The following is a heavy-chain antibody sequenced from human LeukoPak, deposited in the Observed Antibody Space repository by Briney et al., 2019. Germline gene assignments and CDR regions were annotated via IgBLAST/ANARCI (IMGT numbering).Heavy chain of an antibody. CDR3: ARGLYYDFWSGYYTNYYYYGMDV. CDR1: GFTFSSYW. V-gene: IGHV3-7*01. CDR2: IKQDGSEK. D-gene: IGHD3-3*01. Sequence: GGSLRLSCTASGFTFSSYWMSWVRQAPGQGLEWVGNIKQDGSEKYYVDSVKGRFTISRDNAKNSLYLQMNSLRAEDTAVYYCARGLYYDFWSGYYTNYYYYGMDVWGQGTTVTVSS. J-gene: IGHJ6*02.